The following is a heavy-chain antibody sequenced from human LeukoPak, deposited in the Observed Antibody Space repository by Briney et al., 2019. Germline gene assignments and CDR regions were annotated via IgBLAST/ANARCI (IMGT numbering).Heavy chain of an antibody. Sequence: GGSLRLSCAASGFTVSSNYMSWVRQAPGKGLEWVSVIYSGGSTYYADSVKGRFTISRDNSKNTLYLQMNSLRAEDTAVYYCARLDRGINAAHFDYWGQGTLVTVSS. CDR1: GFTVSSNY. CDR3: ARLDRGINAAHFDY. V-gene: IGHV3-53*01. CDR2: IYSGGST. J-gene: IGHJ4*02. D-gene: IGHD6-25*01.